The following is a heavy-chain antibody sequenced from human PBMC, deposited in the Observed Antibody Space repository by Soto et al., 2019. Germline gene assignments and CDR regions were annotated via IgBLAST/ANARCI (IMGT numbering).Heavy chain of an antibody. J-gene: IGHJ5*02. D-gene: IGHD2-2*01. Sequence: QVQLQESGPGLVKPSQTLSLTCSVSGGSISSGGYYWSWIRQDAGKGLEWIGYIYYSGSTYYNPSLKSRVTISVDTSKNQFSLKLSSVTAADTAVYYCARVVVPAAIGPANWFDPWGQGTLVTVSS. CDR2: IYYSGST. CDR1: GGSISSGGYY. CDR3: ARVVVPAAIGPANWFDP. V-gene: IGHV4-31*03.